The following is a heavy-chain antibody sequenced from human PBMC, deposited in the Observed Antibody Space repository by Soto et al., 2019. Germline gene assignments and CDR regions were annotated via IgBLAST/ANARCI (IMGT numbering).Heavy chain of an antibody. D-gene: IGHD2-15*01. CDR1: GFTFTSSA. J-gene: IGHJ4*02. Sequence: ASVKVSCKASGFTFTSSAVQWVRQARGQRLEWIGWIVVGSGNTNYAQKFQERVTITRDMSTSTAYMELGSLRSEDTAVYYCAASLSRRGYCSGGSCSSPLDYWGQGTLFTVS. V-gene: IGHV1-58*01. CDR2: IVVGSGNT. CDR3: AASLSRRGYCSGGSCSSPLDY.